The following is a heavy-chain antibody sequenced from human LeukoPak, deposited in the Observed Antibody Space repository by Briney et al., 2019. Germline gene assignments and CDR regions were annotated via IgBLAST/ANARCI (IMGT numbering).Heavy chain of an antibody. V-gene: IGHV3-23*01. Sequence: GGSLRLSCAASGFTFSSYAMTWVRQAPGKGLEWVSSFSFNGESTYYADSAKGRFTISRDNSKNTLYLQMNSLRAEDTAVYYCAKPNSGDRGWYGPDYWGQGTLVTVPS. CDR1: GFTFSSYA. CDR2: FSFNGEST. J-gene: IGHJ4*02. CDR3: AKPNSGDRGWYGPDY. D-gene: IGHD6-19*01.